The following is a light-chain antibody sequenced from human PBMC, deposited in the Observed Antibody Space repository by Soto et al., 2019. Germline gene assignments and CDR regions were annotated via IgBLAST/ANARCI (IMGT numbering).Light chain of an antibody. CDR2: ATS. J-gene: IGKJ1*01. V-gene: IGKV3-20*01. CDR1: QSVSSSY. CDR3: QQYGSSSWT. Sequence: EIVLTQSPCTLSLSQGERATRSCRASQSVSSSYLPWYKQKPGQPPRLVMYATSSRATGIPARFSGSGSGTDFSLTISRLDPEDFAVYYCQQYGSSSWTCGKGTKVEIK.